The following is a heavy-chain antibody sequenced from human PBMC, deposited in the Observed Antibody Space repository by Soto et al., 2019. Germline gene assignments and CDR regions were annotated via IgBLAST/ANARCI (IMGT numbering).Heavy chain of an antibody. D-gene: IGHD3-3*01. V-gene: IGHV3-23*01. CDR3: WGIRFLEWYYYGMDA. CDR1: GFTFSSYA. J-gene: IGHJ6*02. CDR2: ISGSGGST. Sequence: GGSLRLSCAASGFTFSSYAMSWVRQAPGKGLEWVSAISGSGGSTYYADSVKGRFTISRDNSKNTLYLQMNSLRAEDTAVYYCWGIRFLEWYYYGMDAWGQGTTVTVSS.